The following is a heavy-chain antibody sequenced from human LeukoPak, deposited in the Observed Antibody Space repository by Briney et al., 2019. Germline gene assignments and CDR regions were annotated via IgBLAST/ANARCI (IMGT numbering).Heavy chain of an antibody. V-gene: IGHV3-20*04. D-gene: IGHD3-22*01. J-gene: IGHJ4*02. CDR1: GFTFDDYG. CDR2: INWNGGST. CDR3: AKDRPNYYHISGSHYKRNGGY. Sequence: PGGSLRLSCAASGFTFDDYGMSWVRQAPGKGLEWVSGINWNGGSTGYADSVKGRFTISRDNAKNSLYLQMSGLRAEDTALYYCAKDRPNYYHISGSHYKRNGGYWGRGTLVTVSS.